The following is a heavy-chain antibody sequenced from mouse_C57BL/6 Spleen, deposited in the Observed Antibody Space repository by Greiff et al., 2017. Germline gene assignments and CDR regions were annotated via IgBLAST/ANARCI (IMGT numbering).Heavy chain of an antibody. D-gene: IGHD4-1*02. CDR2: INPYNGGT. Sequence: EVQLQQSGPVLVKPGASVKMSCKASGYTFTDYYMNWVKQSHGKSLEWIGVINPYNGGTSYNQKFKGKATLTVDKSSSTAYMELNSLTSEDSAVYYCARCPTGTGYFDYWGQGTTLTVSS. J-gene: IGHJ2*01. CDR1: GYTFTDYY. CDR3: ARCPTGTGYFDY. V-gene: IGHV1-19*01.